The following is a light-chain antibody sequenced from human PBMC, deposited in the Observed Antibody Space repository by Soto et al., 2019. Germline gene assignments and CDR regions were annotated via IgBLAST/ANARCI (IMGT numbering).Light chain of an antibody. CDR3: CSYAGGYFFEVI. Sequence: QSALTQPRSVSGSPGQSVTISCTGTSSDVDDYNFVSWYQQHPGTAPKLMIYDVTKRPSGVPARFSGSRSGNTASLTISGLQIEDEAYYYCCSYAGGYFFEVIFGGGSQLTVL. J-gene: IGLJ2*01. CDR1: SSDVDDYNF. CDR2: DVT. V-gene: IGLV2-11*01.